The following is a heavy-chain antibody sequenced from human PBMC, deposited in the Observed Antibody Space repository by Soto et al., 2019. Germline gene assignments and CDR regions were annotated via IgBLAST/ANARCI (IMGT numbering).Heavy chain of an antibody. V-gene: IGHV1-69*01. D-gene: IGHD3-3*01. CDR2: IIPIFGTA. CDR3: AGQNWSGYYFNYYYGMDV. CDR1: GGTFSSYA. J-gene: IGHJ6*02. Sequence: QVQLVQSGAEVNKPGSSVKVSCKASGGTFSSYAISGVRQAPGQGLEWMGGIIPIFGTANYAQKFQGRVTITADESTSTAYMELSSLRSEDTAVYYCAGQNWSGYYFNYYYGMDVWGQGTTVTVSS.